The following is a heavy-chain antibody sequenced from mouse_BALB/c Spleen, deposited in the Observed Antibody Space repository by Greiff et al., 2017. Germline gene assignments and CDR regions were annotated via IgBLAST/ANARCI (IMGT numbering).Heavy chain of an antibody. CDR2: INPGSGGT. J-gene: IGHJ2*01. V-gene: IGHV1-54*03. D-gene: IGHD2-14*01. Sequence: QVQLQQSGAELVRPGTSVKVSCKASGYAFTNYLIEWVKQRPGQGLEWIGVINPGSGGTNYNEKFKGKATLTADKSSSTAYMQLSSLTSDDSAVYFCARRGRYTDYWGQGTTLTVSS. CDR3: ARRGRYTDY. CDR1: GYAFTNYL.